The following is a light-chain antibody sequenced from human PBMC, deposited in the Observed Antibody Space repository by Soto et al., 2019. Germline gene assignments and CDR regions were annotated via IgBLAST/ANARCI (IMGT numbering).Light chain of an antibody. CDR1: QSFTSNY. CDR2: GAS. V-gene: IGKV3-20*01. Sequence: EIVLTQSPGTLSLSPGERASLSCRASQSFTSNYLAWYQQKPGQAPRLLIYGASTRATGIPDRFSGGGSVTDFTLTISRLEPEDFAVYYCQQYGTSPRTFGQGAKVEVK. CDR3: QQYGTSPRT. J-gene: IGKJ1*01.